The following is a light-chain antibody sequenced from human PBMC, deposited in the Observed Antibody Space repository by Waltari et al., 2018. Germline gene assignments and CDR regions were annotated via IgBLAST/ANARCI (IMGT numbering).Light chain of an antibody. J-gene: IGKJ4*01. CDR1: KHISNL. CDR3: RKYNRAPLT. Sequence: DIQMTQSPYSLSESIGDRVTISCRARKHISNLLTRYQQKPGHAPKLLTYEASTLQSGAPSRFSGRGSGSYFTLVRIGLQPEDSWTYYRRKYNRAPLTFVGGPKVGIK. CDR2: EAS. V-gene: IGKV1-27*01.